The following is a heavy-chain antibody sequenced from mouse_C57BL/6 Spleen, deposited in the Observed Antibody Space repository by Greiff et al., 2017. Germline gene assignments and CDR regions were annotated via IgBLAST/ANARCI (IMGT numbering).Heavy chain of an antibody. CDR1: GYTFTSYW. CDR2: IHPNSGST. V-gene: IGHV1-64*01. CDR3: ARSNLPHAMDY. Sequence: QVQLKQPGAELVKPGASVKLSCKASGYTFTSYWMHWVKQRPGQGLEWIGMIHPNSGSTNYNEKFKGKATLTVDKSSSTAYMQLSSLTSEGSAVYYCARSNLPHAMDYWGQGTSVTVSS. D-gene: IGHD5-1*01. J-gene: IGHJ4*01.